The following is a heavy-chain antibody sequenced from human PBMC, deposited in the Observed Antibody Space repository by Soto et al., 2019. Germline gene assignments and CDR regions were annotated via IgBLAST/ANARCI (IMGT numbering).Heavy chain of an antibody. CDR3: ARESMIVVVITPSPYYYGMDV. CDR1: GYTFTSYY. Sequence: ASVKVSCKASGYTFTSYYMHWVRQAPGQGLEWMGIINPSGGSTSYAQKFQGRVTMTRDTSTSTVYMELSSLRSEDTAVYYCARESMIVVVITPSPYYYGMDVWGQGTTVTVSS. V-gene: IGHV1-46*01. J-gene: IGHJ6*02. D-gene: IGHD3-22*01. CDR2: INPSGGST.